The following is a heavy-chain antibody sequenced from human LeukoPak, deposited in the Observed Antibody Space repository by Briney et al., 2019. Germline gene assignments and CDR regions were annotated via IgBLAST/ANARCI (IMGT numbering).Heavy chain of an antibody. CDR3: ARGAFRSVYYYGMDV. Sequence: PSETLSLTCAVYGGSFSGYYWSWIRQPPGKGLEWIGEINHSGSTNYNPSLKSRVTISVDTSENQFPLKLSSVTAADTAVYYCARGAFRSVYYYGMDVWGQGTTVTVSS. D-gene: IGHD2/OR15-2a*01. J-gene: IGHJ6*02. V-gene: IGHV4-34*01. CDR1: GGSFSGYY. CDR2: INHSGST.